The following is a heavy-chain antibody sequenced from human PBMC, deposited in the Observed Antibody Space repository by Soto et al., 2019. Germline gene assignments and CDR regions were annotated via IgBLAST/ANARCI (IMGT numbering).Heavy chain of an antibody. CDR2: IIPIFGTA. J-gene: IGHJ6*02. CDR1: GGTLSNYA. CDR3: ARGASLTRDYYYYGMDV. Sequence: SVKVPCQASGGTLSNYAISWVRQAPGQRVEWMGGIIPIFGTANYAQKFRARVTITADKSTSIAYMELSSLRSEDTAVYYCARGASLTRDYYYYGMDVWGQGTTVSVSS. V-gene: IGHV1-69*06.